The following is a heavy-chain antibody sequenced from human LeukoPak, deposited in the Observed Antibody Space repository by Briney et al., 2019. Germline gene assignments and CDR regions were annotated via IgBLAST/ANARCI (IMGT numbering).Heavy chain of an antibody. J-gene: IGHJ4*02. CDR3: ARDRAVATIGGVDY. D-gene: IGHD5-12*01. CDR1: GYTFTSYG. V-gene: IGHV1-18*01. Sequence: ASVKVSCKASGYTFTSYGISWVRQAPGQGLEWMGWISTYNGHTNYAQKLQGRVTMTTDTSTSTAYMELSRLRSDDTAVYYCARDRAVATIGGVDYWGQGTLVTVSS. CDR2: ISTYNGHT.